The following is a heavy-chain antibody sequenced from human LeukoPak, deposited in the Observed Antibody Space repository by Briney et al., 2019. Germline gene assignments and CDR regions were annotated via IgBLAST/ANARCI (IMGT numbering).Heavy chain of an antibody. CDR3: ARYGGNAHDY. CDR2: IYYSGTT. CDR1: GGSISSGDYY. V-gene: IGHV4-31*03. J-gene: IGHJ4*02. Sequence: PSQTLSLTCTVSGGSISSGDYYWSWIRQHPGKGLEWIGHIYYSGTTYYNPSLKSRVSISVDTSKNQFSLRLSSVTAADTAVYYCARYGGNAHDYWGQGTLVTVSS. D-gene: IGHD4-23*01.